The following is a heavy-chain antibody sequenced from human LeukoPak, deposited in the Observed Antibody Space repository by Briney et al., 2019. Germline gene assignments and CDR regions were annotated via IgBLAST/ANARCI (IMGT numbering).Heavy chain of an antibody. Sequence: SETLSLTCTVSGYSISSGYYWGWIRQPPGKGLEWIGSIYHSGSTYYNPSLKSRVTMSVDTSKNQFSLKLSSVTAADTAVYYCARGYYDFWSGKPNWFDPWGQGTLVTVSS. CDR3: ARGYYDFWSGKPNWFDP. CDR1: GYSISSGYY. V-gene: IGHV4-38-2*02. CDR2: IYHSGST. D-gene: IGHD3-3*01. J-gene: IGHJ5*02.